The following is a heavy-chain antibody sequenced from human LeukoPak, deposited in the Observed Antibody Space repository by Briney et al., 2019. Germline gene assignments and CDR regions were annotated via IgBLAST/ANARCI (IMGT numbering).Heavy chain of an antibody. CDR3: ARGPYYYGSGSYYNGYFDY. J-gene: IGHJ4*02. V-gene: IGHV3-30*04. D-gene: IGHD3-10*01. Sequence: PGRSLRLSCAASGFTFSSYTMHWVRQAPGKGLEWVAVISYDGSNKYYADSVKGRFTISRDNSKNTLYLQMNSLRAEDTAVYYCARGPYYYGSGSYYNGYFDYWGQGTLVTVSS. CDR2: ISYDGSNK. CDR1: GFTFSSYT.